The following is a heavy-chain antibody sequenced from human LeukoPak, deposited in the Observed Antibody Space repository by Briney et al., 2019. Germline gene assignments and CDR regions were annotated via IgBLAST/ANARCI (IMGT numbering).Heavy chain of an antibody. V-gene: IGHV3-33*01. J-gene: IGHJ5*02. CDR1: GFTFSSYG. CDR2: IWCDGSNK. Sequence: GRSLRLSCAASGFTFSSYGMHWVRQAPGKGLEWVAVIWCDGSNKYYADSVKGRFTISRDNSKNTLYLQMNSLRAEDTAVYYCARENYDSSGYSNWFDPWGQGTLVTVSS. D-gene: IGHD3-22*01. CDR3: ARENYDSSGYSNWFDP.